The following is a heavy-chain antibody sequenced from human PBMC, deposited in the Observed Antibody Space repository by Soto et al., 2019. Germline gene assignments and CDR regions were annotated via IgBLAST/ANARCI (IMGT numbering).Heavy chain of an antibody. CDR3: ARGLTRLDY. D-gene: IGHD7-27*01. V-gene: IGHV1-3*04. Sequence: QVQLVQSGPEVKQPGASVRISCQASGYSFTPFEMHWVRQAPGQRLEWMGWINTGNGDTKYSQKFQGRVTFTRDTSASTAYLHLDGLTSDDTSFYFCARGLTRLDYWGQGTLVTVSS. CDR2: INTGNGDT. J-gene: IGHJ4*02. CDR1: GYSFTPFE.